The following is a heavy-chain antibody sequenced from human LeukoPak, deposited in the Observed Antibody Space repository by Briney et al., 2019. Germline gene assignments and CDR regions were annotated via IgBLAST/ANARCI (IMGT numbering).Heavy chain of an antibody. CDR2: MNPNTGRT. Sequence: GASVKVSCKASRYTFTSYDINWVREAAGQGVEGMGWMNPNTGRTGFAQKFQGRLTMTRDTSISTAYMELSSLRSEDTAVYYCARLSQTPDYYSNGGYYYLGYWGQGTPVTVSS. D-gene: IGHD3-22*01. V-gene: IGHV1-8*01. CDR1: RYTFTSYD. CDR3: ARLSQTPDYYSNGGYYYLGY. J-gene: IGHJ4*02.